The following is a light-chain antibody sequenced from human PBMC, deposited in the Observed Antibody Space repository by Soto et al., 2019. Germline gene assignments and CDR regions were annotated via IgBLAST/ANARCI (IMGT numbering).Light chain of an antibody. Sequence: EIVLTQSPGTLSLSPGERATLSCRASQNIRTNYLAWYQQQPGQAPRLLIYDASSRATGIPDRFSGSGSGTDFTLTISRLEPEDFAVYYCQQYDSDRGTFAQGTKLETK. V-gene: IGKV3-20*01. CDR1: QNIRTNY. CDR3: QQYDSDRGT. CDR2: DAS. J-gene: IGKJ2*01.